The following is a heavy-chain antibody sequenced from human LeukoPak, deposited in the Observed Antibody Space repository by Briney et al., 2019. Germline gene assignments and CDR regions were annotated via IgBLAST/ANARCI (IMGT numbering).Heavy chain of an antibody. CDR2: IYTSGST. V-gene: IGHV4-61*02. CDR1: GGSISSGSYY. Sequence: SQTLSLTCTVSGGSISSGSYYWRWIRQPAGKGLEWIGRIYTSGSTNYNPSLKSRVTISVDTSKNQFSLKLSSVTAADTAVYYCARGTEFYYYYMDVWGKGTTVTVSS. D-gene: IGHD3-10*01. J-gene: IGHJ6*03. CDR3: ARGTEFYYYYMDV.